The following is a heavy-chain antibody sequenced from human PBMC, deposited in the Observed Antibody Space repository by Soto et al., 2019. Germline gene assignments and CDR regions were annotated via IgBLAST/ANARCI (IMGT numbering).Heavy chain of an antibody. CDR1: GGSISSHY. CDR2: IYYRGST. CDR3: ARDGREASGMDV. J-gene: IGHJ6*02. Sequence: SETLSLTCTVSGGSISSHYWSWVRQAPGKGLEWIGHIYYRGSTNYNPSLRSRSTISVDASRSQFSLKLNSATTADTAVYYCARDGREASGMDVWGQGTKVT. V-gene: IGHV4-59*11. D-gene: IGHD1-26*01.